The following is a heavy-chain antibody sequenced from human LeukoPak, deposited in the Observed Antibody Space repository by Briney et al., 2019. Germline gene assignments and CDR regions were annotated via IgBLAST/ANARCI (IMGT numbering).Heavy chain of an antibody. CDR1: GFSFISYG. V-gene: IGHV3-30*18. CDR3: AKRPSDYGDYVSYFDY. D-gene: IGHD4-17*01. J-gene: IGHJ4*02. Sequence: GGSLRLSCAASGFSFISYGMHWVRQAPGKGLEWVGVISDDGRRKDYADSVKGRFTISRDNSKDTLYLQTNSLRAEDTAVYYCAKRPSDYGDYVSYFDYWGQGTLVAVSS. CDR2: ISDDGRRK.